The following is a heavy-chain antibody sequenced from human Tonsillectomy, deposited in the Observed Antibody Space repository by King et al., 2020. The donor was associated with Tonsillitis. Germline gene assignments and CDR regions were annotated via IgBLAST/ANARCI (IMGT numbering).Heavy chain of an antibody. D-gene: IGHD4-17*01. CDR3: ARGGYGALTD. V-gene: IGHV3-66*01. CDR1: GFTVSGNY. CDR2: IYSDDST. Sequence: VQLVESGGGLVQPGGSLRLSGAASGFTVSGNYMSWVRQAPGKGLEWVSVIYSDDSTYYADSVKGRFTISRDNSKNTLYLQMNSPSAEDTAVYYCARGGYGALTDWGLGTLVTVSS. J-gene: IGHJ4*02.